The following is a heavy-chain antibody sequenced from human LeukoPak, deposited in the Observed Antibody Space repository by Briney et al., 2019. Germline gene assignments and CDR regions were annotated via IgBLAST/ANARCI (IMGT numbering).Heavy chain of an antibody. D-gene: IGHD3-22*01. CDR3: ARDRDSSGYYFNAFDY. J-gene: IGHJ4*02. V-gene: IGHV3-21*01. CDR2: ISSSSSYI. CDR1: GFTFSSYS. Sequence: GGSLRLSCAASGFTFSSYSMNWVRQAPGKGLEWVSSISSSSSYIYCADSVKGRFTISRDNAKNSLYLQMNSLRAEDTAVYYCARDRDSSGYYFNAFDYWGQGTLVTVSS.